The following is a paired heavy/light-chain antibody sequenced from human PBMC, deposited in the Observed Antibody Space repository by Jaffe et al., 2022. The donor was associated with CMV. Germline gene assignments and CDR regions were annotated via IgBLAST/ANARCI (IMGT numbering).Light chain of an antibody. Sequence: DVVMTQSPLSLPVTLGQPASISCRSSQSLVHSNGNTYLNWFQQRPGQSPRRLIYKVSNRDSGVPDRFSGSGSGTDFTLKISRVEAEDVGIYYCMQGTHWPPITFGQGTRLEIK. CDR3: MQGTHWPPIT. V-gene: IGKV2-30*02. J-gene: IGKJ5*01. CDR2: KVS. CDR1: QSLVHSNGNTY.
Heavy chain of an antibody. Sequence: QVQLVESGGGVVQPGRSLRLSCVVSGFTFSTYGMHWVRQAPGKGLEWVAVIWNDGSKQYYADSVKGRFTISRDNSKNTLYLQMNSLRAEDTAVYYCARALYSGGWYGGDYWGQGTLVTVSS. CDR3: ARALYSGGWYGGDY. CDR1: GFTFSTYG. D-gene: IGHD6-19*01. J-gene: IGHJ4*02. V-gene: IGHV3-33*01. CDR2: IWNDGSKQ.